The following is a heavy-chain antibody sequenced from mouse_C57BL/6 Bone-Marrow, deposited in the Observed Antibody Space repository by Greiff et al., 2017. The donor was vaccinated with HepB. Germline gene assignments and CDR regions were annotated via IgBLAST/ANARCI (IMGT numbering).Heavy chain of an antibody. V-gene: IGHV3-6*01. J-gene: IGHJ1*03. Sequence: DVKLQESGPGLVKPSQSLSLTCSVTGYSITSGYYWNWIRQFPGNKLEWMGYISYDGSNNYNPSLKNRISITRDTSKNQFFLKLNSVTTEDTATYYCARENITTVVYWYFDVWGTGTTVTVSS. CDR3: ARENITTVVYWYFDV. CDR2: ISYDGSN. D-gene: IGHD1-1*01. CDR1: GYSITSGYY.